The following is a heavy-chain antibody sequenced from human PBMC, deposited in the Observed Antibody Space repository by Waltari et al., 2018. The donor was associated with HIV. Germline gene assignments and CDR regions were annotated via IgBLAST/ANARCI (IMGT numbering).Heavy chain of an antibody. V-gene: IGHV4-34*02. CDR2: ISHSGTT. CDR3: ARGYYYDTTEGWFDP. J-gene: IGHJ5*02. D-gene: IGHD3-22*01. Sequence: QVQLQQWGTGLLKPSETLSLTCAVYGGSLSGYYWSWIRQSPGTGLEWIGQISHSGTTNYNPSLKRRVTMSVDTSRKQLSLKLTSVTAADTAVYYCARGYYYDTTEGWFDPWGQGTLVTVSS. CDR1: GGSLSGYY.